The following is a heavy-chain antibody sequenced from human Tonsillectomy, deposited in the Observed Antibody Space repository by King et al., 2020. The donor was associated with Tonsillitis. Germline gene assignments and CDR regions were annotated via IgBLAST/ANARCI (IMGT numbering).Heavy chain of an antibody. D-gene: IGHD3-22*01. CDR3: ARDPGSCYSGYFDY. Sequence: VQLVESGGGVVQPGRSLRLSCAASGFTFSSYGMHWVRQAPGKGLEWVAVIWYDGSNKYYADSVKGRFTISRDNSKNPLYLQMNSLRAEDTAVYYCARDPGSCYSGYFDYWGQGTLVTVSS. CDR1: GFTFSSYG. CDR2: IWYDGSNK. J-gene: IGHJ4*02. V-gene: IGHV3-33*08.